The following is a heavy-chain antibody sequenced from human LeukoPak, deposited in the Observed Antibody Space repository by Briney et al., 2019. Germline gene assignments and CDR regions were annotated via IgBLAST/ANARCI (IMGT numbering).Heavy chain of an antibody. CDR2: IIPIFGTA. V-gene: IGHV1-69*05. CDR1: GGTFSSYA. D-gene: IGHD2-21*02. CDR3: ASIVVVTASFVDWYFDL. J-gene: IGHJ2*01. Sequence: ASVKVSCKASGGTFSSYAISWVQQAPGQGLEWMGGIIPIFGTANYAQKFQGRVTITTDESTSTAYMELSSLRSEDTAVYYCASIVVVTASFVDWYFDLWGRGTLVTVSS.